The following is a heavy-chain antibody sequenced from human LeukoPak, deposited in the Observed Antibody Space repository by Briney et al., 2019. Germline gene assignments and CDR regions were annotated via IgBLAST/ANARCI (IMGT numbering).Heavy chain of an antibody. V-gene: IGHV3-33*06. CDR3: AKDGGSSSGWLKYYFDY. Sequence: PGGSLRLSCAASGFTFSNAWMSWVRQAPGKGLEWVAVIWYDGSNKYYADSVKGRFTISRDNSKNTLYLQMNSLRAEVTAVYYCAKDGGSSSGWLKYYFDYWGQGTLVTVSS. CDR2: IWYDGSNK. CDR1: GFTFSNAW. J-gene: IGHJ4*02. D-gene: IGHD6-19*01.